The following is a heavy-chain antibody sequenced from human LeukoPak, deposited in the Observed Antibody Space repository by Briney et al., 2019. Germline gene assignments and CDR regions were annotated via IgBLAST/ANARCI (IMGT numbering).Heavy chain of an antibody. V-gene: IGHV4-34*01. J-gene: IGHJ5*02. CDR2: INHSGST. D-gene: IGHD4-17*01. CDR1: GGSFSGYY. Sequence: PSETLSLTCAVYGGSFSGYYWSWIRQPPGKGLEWIGEINHSGSTNYNPSLKSRVTISVDTSKNQFSLKLSSVTAADTAVYYCARGLEMTTVTRPNWFDPWGQGTLVTVSS. CDR3: ARGLEMTTVTRPNWFDP.